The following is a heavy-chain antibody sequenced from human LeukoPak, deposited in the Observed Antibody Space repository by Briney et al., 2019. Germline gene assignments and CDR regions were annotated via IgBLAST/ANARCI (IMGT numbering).Heavy chain of an antibody. D-gene: IGHD6-19*01. J-gene: IGHJ4*02. CDR3: TRPRYLSSGWYDSDY. CDR2: IRSKANSYAT. CDR1: GFSFSGSA. Sequence: PGGSLRLSCAASGFSFSGSAMHWVRQASGKGLEWVGRIRSKANSYATAYAASVKGRFTISRDDSKNTAYLQMNSLKTEDTAVYYCTRPRYLSSGWYDSDYWGQGTLVTVSS. V-gene: IGHV3-73*01.